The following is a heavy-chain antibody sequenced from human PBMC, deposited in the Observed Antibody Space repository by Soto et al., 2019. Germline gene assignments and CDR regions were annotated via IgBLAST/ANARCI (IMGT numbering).Heavy chain of an antibody. V-gene: IGHV3-30-3*01. CDR1: GFTFSSYA. D-gene: IGHD3-16*01. Sequence: QVQLVESGGGVVQPGRSLRLSCAASGFTFSSYAMHWVRQAPGKGLEWGAVISYDGSNKYYADSVKGRFTISRDNSKNTLYLQMNILRAEATAVYYCASPLWRNDYDWGYFDLWGRGTLVTVSS. J-gene: IGHJ2*01. CDR2: ISYDGSNK. CDR3: ASPLWRNDYDWGYFDL.